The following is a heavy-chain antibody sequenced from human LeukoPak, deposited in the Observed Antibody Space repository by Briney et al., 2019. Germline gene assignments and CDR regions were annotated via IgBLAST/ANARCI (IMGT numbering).Heavy chain of an antibody. D-gene: IGHD6-6*01. CDR2: INSDGSEG. CDR1: GFTFSGFW. Sequence: GGSLRLSCAVSGFTFSGFWMSWSRQAPGKGLEWVASINSDGSEGYYADVVKGRFTISRDNAQNSLYLQINSLRAEDTAVYYCARSSYSSSSSVWGQGTMVTVSS. V-gene: IGHV3-7*03. J-gene: IGHJ3*01. CDR3: ARSSYSSSSSV.